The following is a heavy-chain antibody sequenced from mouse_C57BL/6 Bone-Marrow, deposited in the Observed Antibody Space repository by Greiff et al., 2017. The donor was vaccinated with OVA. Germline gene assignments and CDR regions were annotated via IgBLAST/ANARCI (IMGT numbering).Heavy chain of an antibody. CDR2: INPYNGGT. CDR1: GYTFTDYY. Sequence: VHVKQSGPVLVKPGASVKMSCKASGYTFTDYYMNWVKQSHGKSLEWIGVINPYNGGTSYNQKFKGKATLTVDKSSSTAYMELNSLTSEDSAVYYCATDGYYFDYWGQGTTLTVSS. CDR3: ATDGYYFDY. D-gene: IGHD2-3*01. V-gene: IGHV1-19*01. J-gene: IGHJ2*01.